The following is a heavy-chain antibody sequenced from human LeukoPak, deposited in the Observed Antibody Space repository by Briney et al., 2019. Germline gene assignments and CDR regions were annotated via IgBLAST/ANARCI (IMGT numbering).Heavy chain of an antibody. J-gene: IGHJ3*02. CDR2: IYYSGST. V-gene: IGHV4-59*01. CDR1: GGSISSYY. D-gene: IGHD1-26*01. Sequence: PSETLSLTCTVSGGSISSYYWSWIRQPPGKGLEWIGYIYYSGSTNYNPSLKSRVTISVDTSKNQFSLKLSSVTAADTAVYYCARSDGSYGSDAFDIWGQGTMVTVSS. CDR3: ARSDGSYGSDAFDI.